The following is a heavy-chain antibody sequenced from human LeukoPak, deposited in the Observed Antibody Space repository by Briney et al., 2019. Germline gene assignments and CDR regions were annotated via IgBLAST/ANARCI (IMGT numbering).Heavy chain of an antibody. CDR3: ARAVGAYDILTGYHFDY. D-gene: IGHD3-9*01. J-gene: IGHJ4*02. V-gene: IGHV3-7*01. CDR2: IKQDGSEK. Sequence: GGSLRLSCAASGFTFSSYSMNWVRQAPGKGLEWVANIKQDGSEKYYVDSVKGRFTISRDNAKNSLYLQMNSLRAEDTAVYYCARAVGAYDILTGYHFDYWGQGTLVTVSS. CDR1: GFTFSSYS.